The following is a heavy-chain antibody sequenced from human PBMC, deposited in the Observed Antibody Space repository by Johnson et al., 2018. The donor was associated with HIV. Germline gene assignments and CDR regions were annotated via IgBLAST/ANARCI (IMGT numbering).Heavy chain of an antibody. CDR2: IKQDGSEK. Sequence: VQLVESGGGLVQPGGSLRLSCAASGFTFSSYWMSWVRQTPGKGLEWVANIKQDGSEKYYVDSVKGRFTISRDNAKNSLYLQMNSLSAEDTALYYCASEAKHHVGANRVSSFDIWGQGTMVTVSA. J-gene: IGHJ3*02. CDR1: GFTFSSYW. D-gene: IGHD1-26*01. CDR3: ASEAKHHVGANRVSSFDI. V-gene: IGHV3-7*03.